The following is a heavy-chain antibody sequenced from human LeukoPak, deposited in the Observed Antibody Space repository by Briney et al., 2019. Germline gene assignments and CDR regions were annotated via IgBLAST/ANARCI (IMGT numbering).Heavy chain of an antibody. CDR2: IYHSGST. CDR1: GGSISSGGYS. V-gene: IGHV4-30-2*01. CDR3: AIGDQLLSFDY. Sequence: PSETLSLTCAVSGGSISSGGYSWSWIRQPPGKGLEWIGYIYHSGSTYYNPSLKSRVTISIDRSKNQFSLKLSSVTAADTAVYYCAIGDQLLSFDYWGQGTLVTVSS. D-gene: IGHD2-2*01. J-gene: IGHJ4*02.